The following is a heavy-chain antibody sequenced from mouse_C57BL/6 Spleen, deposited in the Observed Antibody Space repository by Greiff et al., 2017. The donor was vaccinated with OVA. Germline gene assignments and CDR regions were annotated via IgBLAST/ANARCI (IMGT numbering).Heavy chain of an antibody. J-gene: IGHJ2*01. V-gene: IGHV1-69*01. CDR2: IDPSDSYT. D-gene: IGHD4-1*01. CDR3: ARGPPGPYYFDY. Sequence: QVQLKQPGAELVMPGASVKLSCKASGYTFTSYWMHWVKQRPGQGLEWIGEIDPSDSYTNYNQKFKGKSTLTVDKSSSTAYMQLSSLSSEDSAVYYCARGPPGPYYFDYWGQGTTLTVSS. CDR1: GYTFTSYW.